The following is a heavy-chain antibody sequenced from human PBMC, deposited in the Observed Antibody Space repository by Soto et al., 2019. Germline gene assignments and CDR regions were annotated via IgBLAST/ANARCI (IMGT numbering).Heavy chain of an antibody. CDR2: IYPGDSDT. V-gene: IGHV5-51*01. CDR1: GYSFTSYW. Sequence: GESLKISCKGSGYSFTSYWIGWVRQMPGKGLEWMGIIYPGDSDTRYSPSFQGQVTISADKSISTAYLQWSSLEASDTAMYYCARQRGYDSSGFISPFDYWGQGTLVTVSS. CDR3: ARQRGYDSSGFISPFDY. J-gene: IGHJ4*02. D-gene: IGHD3-22*01.